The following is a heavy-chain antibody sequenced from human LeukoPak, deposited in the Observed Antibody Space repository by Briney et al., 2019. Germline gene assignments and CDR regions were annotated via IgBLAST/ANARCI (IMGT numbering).Heavy chain of an antibody. CDR3: ASLYSSSWFGLDDAFDI. D-gene: IGHD6-13*01. Sequence: PSETLSLTCSVSGGSISNYYWSWIRQPPGKGLEWIGYIYYSGSTNYNPSLKSRVTISVDTSKNQFSLKLSSVTAADTAVYYCASLYSSSWFGLDDAFDIWGQGTMVTVSS. V-gene: IGHV4-59*01. CDR2: IYYSGST. CDR1: GGSISNYY. J-gene: IGHJ3*02.